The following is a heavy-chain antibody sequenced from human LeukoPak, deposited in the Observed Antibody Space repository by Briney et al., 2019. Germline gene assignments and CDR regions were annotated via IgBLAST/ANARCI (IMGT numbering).Heavy chain of an antibody. V-gene: IGHV3-49*04. Sequence: GGSLRLSSTASGFTFGDYAMSWVRQAPGKGLEWVGFIRSKAYGGTTEYAASVKGRFTISRDDSKSIAYLQMNSLKTEDTAVYYCTRVLNYYGSGSYYSPYYYGMDVWGKGTTVTVSS. CDR3: TRVLNYYGSGSYYSPYYYGMDV. CDR1: GFTFGDYA. CDR2: IRSKAYGGTT. J-gene: IGHJ6*04. D-gene: IGHD3-10*01.